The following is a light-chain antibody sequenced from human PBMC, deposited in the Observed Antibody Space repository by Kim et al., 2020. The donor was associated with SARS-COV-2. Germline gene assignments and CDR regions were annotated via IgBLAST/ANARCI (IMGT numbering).Light chain of an antibody. V-gene: IGLV6-57*03. CDR1: SGGIDDHY. CDR2: EDD. J-gene: IGLJ2*01. CDR3: QSYNRDNVI. Sequence: GKTVTISSTRSSGGIDDHYVQWYQQRPGGVPTTVIYEDDQRPSGVSDRFSGSIDNSSNSASLTISGLGTEDEADYYCQSYNRDNVIFGGGTQLTVL.